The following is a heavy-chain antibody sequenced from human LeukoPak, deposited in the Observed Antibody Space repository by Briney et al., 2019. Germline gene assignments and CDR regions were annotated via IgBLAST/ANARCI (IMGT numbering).Heavy chain of an antibody. CDR3: ARGGFGESYLNWFDP. D-gene: IGHD3-10*01. J-gene: IGHJ5*02. CDR1: GFTFSSYS. CDR2: ISSSSSYI. V-gene: IGHV3-21*01. Sequence: GGSLRLSCAASGFTFSSYSMNWVRQAPGKGLEWVSSISSSSSYIYYADSVKGRFTISRDNAKNSLYLQMNSLRAEDTAVYYCARGGFGESYLNWFDPWGQGTLVTVSS.